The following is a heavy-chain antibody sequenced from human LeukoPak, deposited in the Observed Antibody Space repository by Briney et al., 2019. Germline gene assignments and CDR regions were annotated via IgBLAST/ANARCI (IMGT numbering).Heavy chain of an antibody. CDR1: GYTFSSYD. V-gene: IGHV1-8*01. CDR2: MNPNSGNT. Sequence: GASVKVSCKASGYTFSSYDINWVRQATGQGLEWMGWMNPNSGNTGYTQKFQGRVTMTRNTSISTAYMELSSLRSEDTAVYYCASPYSSGWRQGYYYYGMDVWGQGTTVTVSS. CDR3: ASPYSSGWRQGYYYYGMDV. D-gene: IGHD6-19*01. J-gene: IGHJ6*02.